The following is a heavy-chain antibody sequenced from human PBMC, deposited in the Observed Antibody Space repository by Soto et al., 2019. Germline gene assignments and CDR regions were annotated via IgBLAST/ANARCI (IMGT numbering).Heavy chain of an antibody. CDR2: ISGSGGST. V-gene: IGHV3-23*01. CDR1: GFTFSSYA. J-gene: IGHJ4*02. Sequence: PGGSLRLSCAASGFTFSSYAMSWVRQAPGKGLEWVSAISGSGGSTYYADSVKGRFTISRDNSKNTLYLQMNSLRAEDTAVYYCAKDRGNYDFWSGYYPYFDYWGQGTLVTVSS. CDR3: AKDRGNYDFWSGYYPYFDY. D-gene: IGHD3-3*01.